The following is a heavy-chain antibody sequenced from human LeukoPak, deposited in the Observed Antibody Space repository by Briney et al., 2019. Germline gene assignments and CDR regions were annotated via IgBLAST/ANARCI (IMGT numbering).Heavy chain of an antibody. CDR2: IQPDGSEQ. J-gene: IGHJ5*02. V-gene: IGHV3-7*01. CDR1: GFAFSRSW. D-gene: IGHD3-16*01. CDR3: ASQSFARFDP. Sequence: GGSLRLSCVASGFAFSRSWMSWVCQAPGKGLEWVGNIQPDGSEQYPVDSVKGRFTISRDNSRNSLFLQMSSLRVEDTAVYYCASQSFARFDPWGQGTLVTVSS.